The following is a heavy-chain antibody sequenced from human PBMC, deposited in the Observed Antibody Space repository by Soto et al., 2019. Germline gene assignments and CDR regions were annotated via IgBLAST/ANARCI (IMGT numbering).Heavy chain of an antibody. V-gene: IGHV1-2*02. CDR3: ATDKVAFDM. Sequence: ASVKVSCKASGYIFTGYYIQWVRQAPGQGLEWMGWINTKTGGTKYAQKFQGRVTMTRDTSINTAYMEVSRLRSDDTAVYYCATDKVAFDMWRQGPMFTV. J-gene: IGHJ3*02. D-gene: IGHD3-9*01. CDR1: GYIFTGYY. CDR2: INTKTGGT.